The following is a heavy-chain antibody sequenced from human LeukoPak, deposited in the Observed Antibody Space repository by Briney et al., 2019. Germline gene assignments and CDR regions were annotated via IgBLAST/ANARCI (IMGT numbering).Heavy chain of an antibody. J-gene: IGHJ6*02. CDR2: IKQDGSEK. CDR3: AREIRFLEWSNYYYGMDV. D-gene: IGHD3-3*01. CDR1: GFTFSSYW. Sequence: GGSLRLPCAASGFTFSSYWMSWVRQAPGKGLEWVANIKQDGSEKYYVDSVKGRFTISRDNAKNSLYLQMNSLRAEDTAVYYCAREIRFLEWSNYYYGMDVWGQGTTVTVSS. V-gene: IGHV3-7*03.